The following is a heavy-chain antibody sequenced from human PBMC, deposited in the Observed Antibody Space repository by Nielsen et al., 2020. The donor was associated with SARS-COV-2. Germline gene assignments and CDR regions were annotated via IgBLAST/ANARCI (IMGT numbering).Heavy chain of an antibody. Sequence: ASVKVSCKASGYTFTGYYMHWVRQAPGQGPEWMGRINPNSGATYYAQKFQGRLTVTRDTSISTVYMELSRLTSDDTAIYYCARDRSDCSSTRCQGPSFYYYWDVWGQGTTVTVSS. J-gene: IGHJ6*03. V-gene: IGHV1-2*06. CDR3: ARDRSDCSSTRCQGPSFYYYWDV. D-gene: IGHD2-2*01. CDR2: INPNSGAT. CDR1: GYTFTGYY.